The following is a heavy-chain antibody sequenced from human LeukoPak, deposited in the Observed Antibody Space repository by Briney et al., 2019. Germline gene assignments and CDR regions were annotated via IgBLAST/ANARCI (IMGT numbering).Heavy chain of an antibody. Sequence: PGGSLRLSCAASGFTFSNYAMSWVRQAPGKGLEWVSGISDSGGSTYYAASVKGRFTISRDNAKNSLYLQMNSLRVEDTALYYCARVRSVGGNPHAFNIWGQGTMVTVSS. CDR3: ARVRSVGGNPHAFNI. D-gene: IGHD4-23*01. CDR2: ISDSGGST. V-gene: IGHV3-23*01. CDR1: GFTFSNYA. J-gene: IGHJ3*02.